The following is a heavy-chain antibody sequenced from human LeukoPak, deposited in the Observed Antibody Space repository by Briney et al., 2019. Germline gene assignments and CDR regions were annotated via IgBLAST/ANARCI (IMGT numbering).Heavy chain of an antibody. CDR1: GFTFDDYG. Sequence: GGSLRLSCAASGFTFDDYGMSWVRHAPGKGLEWVSGINWNGGSTGYADSVKGRFTISRDNAKNSLYLQMNSLRAEDTALYHCARVIDHEAFDIWSQGTMVTVSS. CDR3: ARVIDHEAFDI. J-gene: IGHJ3*02. D-gene: IGHD2-15*01. V-gene: IGHV3-20*01. CDR2: INWNGGST.